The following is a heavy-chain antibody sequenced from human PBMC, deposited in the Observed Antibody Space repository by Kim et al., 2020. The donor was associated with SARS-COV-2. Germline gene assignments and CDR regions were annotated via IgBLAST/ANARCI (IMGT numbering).Heavy chain of an antibody. V-gene: IGHV3-9*01. J-gene: IGHJ4*02. Sequence: ADSVKGRFTNSRDNAKNSLYLQMNSLRAEDTALYYCAKDTSRGANVFDYWGQGTLVTVSS. D-gene: IGHD5-12*01. CDR3: AKDTSRGANVFDY.